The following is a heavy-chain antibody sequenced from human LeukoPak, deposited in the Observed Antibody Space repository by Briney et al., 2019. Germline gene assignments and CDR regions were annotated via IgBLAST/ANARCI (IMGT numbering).Heavy chain of an antibody. D-gene: IGHD2-15*01. CDR1: GFTFGDYA. V-gene: IGHV3-49*03. CDR3: TRSLKVPGRYCSGGSCYSGRDY. Sequence: GRSLRLSCTASGFTFGDYAMSWFRQAPGKGLEWVGFIRSKAYGGTTEYAASVKGRFTISRDDSKSIAYLQMNSLKTEDTAVYYCTRSLKVPGRYCSGGSCYSGRDYWGQRTLVTVSS. J-gene: IGHJ4*02. CDR2: IRSKAYGGTT.